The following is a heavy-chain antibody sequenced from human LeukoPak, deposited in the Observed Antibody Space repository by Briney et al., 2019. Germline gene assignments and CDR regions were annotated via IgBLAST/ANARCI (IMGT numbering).Heavy chain of an antibody. D-gene: IGHD3-22*01. Sequence: GGSLRLSCAASGFTFSNAWMSWVRQAPGKGLEWVGRIKSKTDGGTTDYAAPVKGRFTISRDDSKNTLYLQMNSLKTEDTAVYYCTTELSYYDSSGPRGYWGQGTLVTVSS. CDR1: GFTFSNAW. J-gene: IGHJ4*02. CDR2: IKSKTDGGTT. CDR3: TTELSYYDSSGPRGY. V-gene: IGHV3-15*01.